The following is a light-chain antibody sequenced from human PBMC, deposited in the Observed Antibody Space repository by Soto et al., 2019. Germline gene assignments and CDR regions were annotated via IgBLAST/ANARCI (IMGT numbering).Light chain of an antibody. CDR2: GAS. J-gene: IGKJ5*01. Sequence: EIVMTQSPATLSVSLGERASLSCKTSQSVSSNLAWYQQKPGQAPRLLIYGASSRATGIPDRFSGSGSGTDFTLTISRLEPEDFAVYYCQQYGSSITFGQGTRLEIK. CDR3: QQYGSSIT. CDR1: QSVSSN. V-gene: IGKV3-20*01.